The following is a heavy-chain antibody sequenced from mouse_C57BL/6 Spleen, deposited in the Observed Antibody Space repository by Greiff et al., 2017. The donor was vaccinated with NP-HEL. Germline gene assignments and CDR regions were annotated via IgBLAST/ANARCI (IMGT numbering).Heavy chain of an antibody. Sequence: QVQLQQPGPELVKPGASVKISCKASGYAFSSSWMNWVKQRPGKGLEWIGRIYPGDGDTNYNGKFKGKATLTADKSSSTAYMQLSSLTSEDSAVYFCARDYGSSPFDYWGQGTTLTVSS. CDR2: IYPGDGDT. CDR3: ARDYGSSPFDY. J-gene: IGHJ2*01. D-gene: IGHD1-1*01. CDR1: GYAFSSSW. V-gene: IGHV1-82*01.